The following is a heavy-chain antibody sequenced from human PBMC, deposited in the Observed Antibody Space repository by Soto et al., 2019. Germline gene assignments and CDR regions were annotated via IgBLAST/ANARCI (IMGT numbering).Heavy chain of an antibody. CDR3: ARHGGLTGSDAFDI. CDR2: IYPGDSDN. J-gene: IGHJ3*02. D-gene: IGHD3-16*01. V-gene: IGHV5-51*01. Sequence: GESLKISCKGSGYSFTSYWLGWVRQMPGKGLEWMGIIYPGDSDNRYRPSFQGQVTNTPDKSISTAYLQWRSLKASDTAMYYCARHGGLTGSDAFDIWGKGTMVTVSS. CDR1: GYSFTSYW.